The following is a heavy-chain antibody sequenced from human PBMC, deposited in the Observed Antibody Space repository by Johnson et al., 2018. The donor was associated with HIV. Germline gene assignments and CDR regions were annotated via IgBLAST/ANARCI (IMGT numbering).Heavy chain of an antibody. J-gene: IGHJ3*02. CDR3: AKDSSPTSGYSSSWYVSGAFDI. Sequence: VQLVESGGGLVQPGGSLRLSCAASGFTFSSYAMSWVRQAPGKGLEWVSAISGSAGSTYYADSVKGRFTISRDNSKNTLYLQMNSLRSEDTAVYYCAKDSSPTSGYSSSWYVSGAFDIWGQGTMVTVSS. CDR1: GFTFSSYA. D-gene: IGHD6-13*01. CDR2: ISGSAGST. V-gene: IGHV3-23*04.